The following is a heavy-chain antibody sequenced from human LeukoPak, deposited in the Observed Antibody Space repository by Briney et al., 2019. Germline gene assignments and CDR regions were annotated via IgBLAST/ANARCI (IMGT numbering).Heavy chain of an antibody. CDR2: INWNGGST. Sequence: GGSLRLSCAASGFTFDDYGMSWVRQAPGKGLEWVSGINWNGGSTGYADSVKGRFTISRDNSKNTLYLQMNSLRAEDTAVYYCAKGRAAAGMYPLLLYGMDVWGQGTTVTVSS. CDR3: AKGRAAAGMYPLLLYGMDV. D-gene: IGHD6-13*01. J-gene: IGHJ6*02. V-gene: IGHV3-20*04. CDR1: GFTFDDYG.